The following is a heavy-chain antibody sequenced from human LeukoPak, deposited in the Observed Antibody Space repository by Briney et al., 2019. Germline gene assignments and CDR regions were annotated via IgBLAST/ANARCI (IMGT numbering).Heavy chain of an antibody. CDR3: ARDPSIVVVVTATRYYYGMDV. D-gene: IGHD2-15*01. CDR2: MKQDGSDK. CDR1: GFTFSRYW. J-gene: IGHJ6*02. Sequence: PGGSLRLSCAASGFTFSRYWMSWVRQAPGKGLEWVANMKQDGSDKYYVDSVKGRFTISRDNAKNSLYLQMNSLRAEDTAVYYCARDPSIVVVVTATRYYYGMDVWGQGTTVTVSS. V-gene: IGHV3-7*01.